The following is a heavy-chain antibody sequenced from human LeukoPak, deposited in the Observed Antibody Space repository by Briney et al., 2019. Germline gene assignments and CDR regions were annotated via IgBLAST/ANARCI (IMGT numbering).Heavy chain of an antibody. Sequence: ASVKVSCKASGYTFTSYDINGVRQATGQGLEGMGWMNPNSGNTGYAQTFQGSVTMTRNTSISTAYMELRSMRSEDTAVYYCARAYQMAADGFDYWGQGTLVTVSS. CDR2: MNPNSGNT. J-gene: IGHJ4*02. CDR1: GYTFTSYD. V-gene: IGHV1-8*01. CDR3: ARAYQMAADGFDY. D-gene: IGHD5-24*01.